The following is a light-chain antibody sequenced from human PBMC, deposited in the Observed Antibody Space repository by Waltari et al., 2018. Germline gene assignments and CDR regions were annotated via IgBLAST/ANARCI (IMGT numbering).Light chain of an antibody. V-gene: IGKV3-20*01. CDR2: GAS. CDR3: EQYDGSVLT. CDR1: QAIGHNF. Sequence: IVLTQSPDTLSLSPGERATLSCRASQAIGHNFLVWYQQKPGQAPRLLIHGASRRATGVPDRFSGSGSRTDFALTISRLEVEDFAVYYCEQYDGSVLTFGGGTKLEIK. J-gene: IGKJ4*01.